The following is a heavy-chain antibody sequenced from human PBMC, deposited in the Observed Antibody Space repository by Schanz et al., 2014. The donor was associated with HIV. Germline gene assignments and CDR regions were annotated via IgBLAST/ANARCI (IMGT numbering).Heavy chain of an antibody. CDR2: ISYDGSNK. D-gene: IGHD1-26*01. J-gene: IGHJ5*02. Sequence: QVQLVESGGGVVQPGRSLRLSCAASGFTFSSYGMHWVRQAPGKGLEWVAVISYDGSNKYYADSVKGRFTISRNISKNTLYLQMNSLTPEDTAVYYCARDKKSGNNDGGFDPWGQGTLVTVSS. V-gene: IGHV3-30*03. CDR3: ARDKKSGNNDGGFDP. CDR1: GFTFSSYG.